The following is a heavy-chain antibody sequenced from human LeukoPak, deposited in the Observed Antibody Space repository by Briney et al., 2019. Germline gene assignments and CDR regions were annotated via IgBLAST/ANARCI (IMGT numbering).Heavy chain of an antibody. Sequence: GESLKISCKGSGYSFTSYWIGWVRQMPGKGLEWMGITYPGDSDTRYSPSFQGQVTISADKSISTAYLQWSSLKASDTAMYYCARQRPSLSYSGSSGYYDYWGQGTLVTVSS. V-gene: IGHV5-51*01. CDR2: TYPGDSDT. D-gene: IGHD3-22*01. CDR1: GYSFTSYW. CDR3: ARQRPSLSYSGSSGYYDY. J-gene: IGHJ4*02.